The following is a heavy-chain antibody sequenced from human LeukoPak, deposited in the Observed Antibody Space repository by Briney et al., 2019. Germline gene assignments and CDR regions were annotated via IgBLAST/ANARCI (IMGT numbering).Heavy chain of an antibody. Sequence: PSETLSLTCTVSDGSISSGSYYWTWIRQPAGKGLEWIGRVYTRGGTTYNPSLKSRVTISVDTSKNQFSLKLSSVTAADTAVYYCARHDIDYGDYALRHWYFDLWGRGTLVTVSS. J-gene: IGHJ2*01. CDR3: ARHDIDYGDYALRHWYFDL. D-gene: IGHD4-17*01. CDR1: DGSISSGSYY. V-gene: IGHV4-61*02. CDR2: VYTRGGT.